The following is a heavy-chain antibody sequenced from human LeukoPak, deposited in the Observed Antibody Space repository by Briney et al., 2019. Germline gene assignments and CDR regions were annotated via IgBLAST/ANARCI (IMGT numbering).Heavy chain of an antibody. D-gene: IGHD3-10*01. CDR2: IYSGGST. V-gene: IGHV3-66*01. Sequence: GGSLRLSCAASGFTVSSNYMSWVRQAPGKGLEWVSVIYSGGSTYYADSVKGRFTISRDNSKNTLYLQMNSLRAEDTAVYYCARVTSGSGTYGAFDYWGQGTLVTVSS. CDR3: ARVTSGSGTYGAFDY. J-gene: IGHJ4*02. CDR1: GFTVSSNY.